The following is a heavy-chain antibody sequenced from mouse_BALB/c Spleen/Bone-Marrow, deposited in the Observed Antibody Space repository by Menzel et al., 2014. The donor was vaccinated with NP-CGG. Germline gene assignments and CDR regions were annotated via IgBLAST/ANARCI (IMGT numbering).Heavy chain of an antibody. Sequence: VKLMESGAELMKPGASVKISCKATGYTFSSYWIEWVKQRPGHGLEWIGEILPRSGDTNYNEKFKDKATFTADTSSNTAYMQFSCLSSEDSAVCYCARNFDGYYYAMDYRCQATPVTVSS. CDR1: GYTFSSYW. J-gene: IGHJ4*01. V-gene: IGHV1-9*01. CDR3: ARNFDGYYYAMDY. D-gene: IGHD2-3*01. CDR2: ILPRSGDT.